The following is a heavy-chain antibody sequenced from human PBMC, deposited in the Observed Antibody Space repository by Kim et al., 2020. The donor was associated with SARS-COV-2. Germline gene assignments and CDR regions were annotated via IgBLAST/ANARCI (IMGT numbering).Heavy chain of an antibody. CDR1: GFTFSNYA. CDR3: AKVLGYSSNWDFDY. CDR2: ISASGGNT. V-gene: IGHV3-23*01. Sequence: GGSLRLSCAASGFTFSNYAMNWVRQAPGKGLEWVSTISASGGNTYYADSVKGRFTISRDNSKNTLYLQMNSLRAEDTAVYYCAKVLGYSSNWDFDYWGQGTLVTVSS. D-gene: IGHD6-13*01. J-gene: IGHJ4*02.